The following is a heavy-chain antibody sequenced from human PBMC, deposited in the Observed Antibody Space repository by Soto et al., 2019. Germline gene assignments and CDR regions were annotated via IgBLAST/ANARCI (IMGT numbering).Heavy chain of an antibody. V-gene: IGHV3-23*01. CDR2: ISVSGGST. CDR1: GFTFSSYA. D-gene: IGHD3-22*01. Sequence: GGSLRLSCAASGFTFSSYAMSWFRQAPGKGLEWVSSISVSGGSTYYADSVKGRFTISRDNSKSTLFLHMNSPRAEATAVYYCAKAPGSDYYPVDYWGQGTLVTVSS. CDR3: AKAPGSDYYPVDY. J-gene: IGHJ4*02.